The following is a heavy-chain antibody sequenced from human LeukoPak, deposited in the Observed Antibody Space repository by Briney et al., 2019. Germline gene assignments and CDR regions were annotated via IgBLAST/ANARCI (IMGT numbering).Heavy chain of an antibody. V-gene: IGHV4-34*01. CDR1: GGSFSGYY. CDR3: ARGRIPSSSSWYWDGPRTYYYYGMDV. Sequence: SGTLSLTCAVYGGSFSGYYWRWICERPGKGLEWIGEIYLSGSTNYNPSLKSRVTISVDTSKNLFSLKLSSVTAADTAVYYCARGRIPSSSSWYWDGPRTYYYYGMDVWGQGTTVTVSS. J-gene: IGHJ6*02. CDR2: IYLSGST. D-gene: IGHD6-13*01.